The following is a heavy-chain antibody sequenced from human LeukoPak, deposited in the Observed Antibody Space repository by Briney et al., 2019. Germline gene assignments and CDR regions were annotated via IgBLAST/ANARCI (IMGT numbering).Heavy chain of an antibody. V-gene: IGHV1-46*01. J-gene: IGHJ4*02. CDR3: AKALHYYDSRGYFDY. Sequence: ASVKVSCKASGYTFTSYYMHWVRQAPGQGLEWVGTINPSGGSRSYAQKFQGRVTMTRDTSTSTVYMELSSLRSDDTALYYCAKALHYYDSRGYFDYWGQGTLVTVSS. CDR2: INPSGGSR. D-gene: IGHD3-22*01. CDR1: GYTFTSYY.